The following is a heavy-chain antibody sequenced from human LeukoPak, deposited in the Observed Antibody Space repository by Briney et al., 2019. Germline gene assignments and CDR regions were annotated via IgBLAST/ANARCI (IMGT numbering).Heavy chain of an antibody. D-gene: IGHD3-10*01. CDR2: IIPIFGTA. Sequence: SVKVSCKASGGTFSSYAISWVRQAPGQGLEWMGGIIPIFGTANYAQKFQGRVTITADESTSTAYMELSSLRSEDTAVYYCARALSTLLWSGYYYYMDVWGKGTTVTISS. V-gene: IGHV1-69*13. CDR3: ARALSTLLWSGYYYYMDV. J-gene: IGHJ6*03. CDR1: GGTFSSYA.